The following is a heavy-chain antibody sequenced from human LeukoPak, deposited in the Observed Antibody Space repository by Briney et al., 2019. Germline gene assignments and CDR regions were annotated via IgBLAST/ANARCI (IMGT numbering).Heavy chain of an antibody. J-gene: IGHJ4*02. D-gene: IGHD6-19*01. Sequence: PGGSLRLSCAAAGFTFSSYWMNWVRQAPGKGREWVANIKQDGSEKYYVDSVKGRFTISRDNTKNSLYLQMNSLRAEDTAVYYCAGGSGWLIDYWGQGTLVTVSS. CDR2: IKQDGSEK. CDR3: AGGSGWLIDY. V-gene: IGHV3-7*01. CDR1: GFTFSSYW.